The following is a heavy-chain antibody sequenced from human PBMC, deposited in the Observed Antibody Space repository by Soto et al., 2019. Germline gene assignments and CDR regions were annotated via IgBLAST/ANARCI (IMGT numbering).Heavy chain of an antibody. D-gene: IGHD3-16*01. CDR2: MYYSGST. CDR1: GGSISSYY. V-gene: IGHV4-59*01. J-gene: IGHJ4*02. Sequence: QVQLQESGPGLVKPSETLSLTCTVSGGSISSYYWSWIRQSPGKGLEWIGYMYYSGSTNYNPSLKSRVTISIDTSRNQCYLKLSSVTAADTAVYYCARGTLGAVKDWGQGTLVTVSS. CDR3: ARGTLGAVKD.